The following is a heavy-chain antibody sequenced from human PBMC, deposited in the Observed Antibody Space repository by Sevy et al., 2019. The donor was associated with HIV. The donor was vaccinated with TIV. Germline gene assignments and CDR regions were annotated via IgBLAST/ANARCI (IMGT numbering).Heavy chain of an antibody. Sequence: GGSLRLSCAASGFTFNTHAMNWVRQAPGKGLEWVSIISATGSSTYFADSVRGRFTISSDNSKNSLYLQMASLRADDTAVYYFTKALNPALESMLDAIFPTLKGFDVWGQGTMVTVSS. V-gene: IGHV3-23*01. CDR3: TKALNPALESMLDAIFPTLKGFDV. CDR1: GFTFNTHA. J-gene: IGHJ3*01. CDR2: ISATGSST. D-gene: IGHD3-3*01.